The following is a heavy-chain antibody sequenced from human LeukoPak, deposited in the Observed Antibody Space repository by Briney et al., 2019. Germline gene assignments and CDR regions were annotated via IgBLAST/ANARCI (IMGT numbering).Heavy chain of an antibody. Sequence: PGGSLRLSCTASGFTLSSYAMSWVRQAPGEGLEWVSTISGSADNTNYAEAVKGRFTISRDNSKNTMYLQMNSLRAEDTAIYYCAKDRTVGASYWYFDLWGRGTLVTVSS. D-gene: IGHD1-26*01. CDR3: AKDRTVGASYWYFDL. CDR1: GFTLSSYA. CDR2: ISGSADNT. V-gene: IGHV3-23*01. J-gene: IGHJ2*01.